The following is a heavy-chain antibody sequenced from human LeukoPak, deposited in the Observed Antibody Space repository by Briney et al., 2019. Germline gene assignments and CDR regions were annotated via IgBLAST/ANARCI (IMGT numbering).Heavy chain of an antibody. J-gene: IGHJ4*02. CDR2: IYTSGST. Sequence: SETLSLTCTVSGGSISSYYWSWIRQPAGKGLEWIGRIYTSGSTNYNPSLKSRVTISVDKSKNQFSLKLSSVTAADTAVYYCARGYSSSWYSDYWGQGTLVPVSS. CDR1: GGSISSYY. CDR3: ARGYSSSWYSDY. V-gene: IGHV4-4*07. D-gene: IGHD6-13*01.